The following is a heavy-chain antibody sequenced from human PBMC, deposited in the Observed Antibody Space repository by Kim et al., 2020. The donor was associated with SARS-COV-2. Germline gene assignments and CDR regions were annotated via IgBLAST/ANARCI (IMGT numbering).Heavy chain of an antibody. CDR1: GGSISSYCYY. J-gene: IGHJ4*01. V-gene: IGHV4-31*03. Sequence: SETLSLTCTVSGGSISSYCYYWIWIRQHPGKGLDGFSYFNYSGSTYYTPSLQIRVTISVATSKNPLSLSPISVAAAATSYYSCVTGSCYYSYFAY. CDR3: VTGSCYYSYFAY. D-gene: IGHD3-22*01. CDR2: FNYSGST.